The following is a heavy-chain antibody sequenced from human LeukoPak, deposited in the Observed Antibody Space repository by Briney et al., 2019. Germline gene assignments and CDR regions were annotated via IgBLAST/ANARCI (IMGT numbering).Heavy chain of an antibody. CDR2: ISSSGSTI. Sequence: GGSLRLSCAASGFTFSSYEMNWVRQAPGKGLEWVSYISSSGSTIYYADSVKGRFTISRDNAKNSLYLQMNGLRAEDTAVYYCASRRIAAAGTYFDYWGQGTLVTVSS. J-gene: IGHJ4*02. V-gene: IGHV3-48*03. CDR1: GFTFSSYE. D-gene: IGHD6-13*01. CDR3: ASRRIAAAGTYFDY.